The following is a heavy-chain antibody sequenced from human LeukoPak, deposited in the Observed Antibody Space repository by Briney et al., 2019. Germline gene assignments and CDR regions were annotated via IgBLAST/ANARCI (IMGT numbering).Heavy chain of an antibody. V-gene: IGHV1-18*01. CDR3: ARDGGYSYRKGVDRFDY. J-gene: IGHJ4*02. Sequence: ASVKVSCKASGYTFMSYGISWVRQAPGQGLEWMGWISAYNGNTNYVQKLQGRVTMTIDTSTSSAYMDLRSLRSDDTAVYYCARDGGYSYRKGVDRFDYWGQGTLVTVSS. CDR2: ISAYNGNT. CDR1: GYTFMSYG. D-gene: IGHD5-18*01.